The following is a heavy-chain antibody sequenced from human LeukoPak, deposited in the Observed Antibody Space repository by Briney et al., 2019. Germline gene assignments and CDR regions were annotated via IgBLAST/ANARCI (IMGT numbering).Heavy chain of an antibody. CDR2: IYTSGST. Sequence: PSETLSLTCTVSGGSISSGSYYWSWIRQPPGKGLERIGRIYTSGSTNYNPSLKSRVTISVDTSKNQFSLKLSSVTAADTAVYYCAAGYSGSYFGAFDIWDQGTMVTVSS. CDR3: AAGYSGSYFGAFDI. V-gene: IGHV4-61*02. D-gene: IGHD1-26*01. J-gene: IGHJ3*02. CDR1: GGSISSGSYY.